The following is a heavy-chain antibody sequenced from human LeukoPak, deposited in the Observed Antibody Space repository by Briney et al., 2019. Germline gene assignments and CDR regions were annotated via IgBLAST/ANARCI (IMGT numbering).Heavy chain of an antibody. Sequence: SVKVSCKASGCTFTSYAISWVRQAPGQGLEWMGGMIPIFGTANYAQKFQGRVTITTDESTSTDYMELSSLRSEDTAVYYCARDSTYYYDTSGYPNWFDPWGQGTLVTVSS. CDR3: ARDSTYYYDTSGYPNWFDP. V-gene: IGHV1-69*05. D-gene: IGHD3-22*01. CDR2: MIPIFGTA. J-gene: IGHJ5*02. CDR1: GCTFTSYA.